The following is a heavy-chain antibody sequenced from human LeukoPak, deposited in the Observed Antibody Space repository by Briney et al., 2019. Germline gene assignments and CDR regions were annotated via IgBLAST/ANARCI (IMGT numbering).Heavy chain of an antibody. CDR1: GYTFTSYG. CDR2: INPSGGST. J-gene: IGHJ5*02. Sequence: ASVKVPCKASGYTFTSYGISCVRQAPGQGLEWMGIINPSGGSTSYAQKFQGRVTMTRDTSTSTVYMELSSLRSEDTAVYYCAREVDTVTTINWFDPWGQGTLVTVSS. CDR3: AREVDTVTTINWFDP. D-gene: IGHD4-11*01. V-gene: IGHV1-46*01.